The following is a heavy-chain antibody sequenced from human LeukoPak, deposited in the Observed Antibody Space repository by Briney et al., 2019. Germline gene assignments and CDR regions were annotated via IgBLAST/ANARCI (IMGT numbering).Heavy chain of an antibody. CDR2: IYYSGST. CDR3: ARNLGGSSWVFDY. J-gene: IGHJ4*02. CDR1: GGSVSSGSYY. V-gene: IGHV4-61*01. D-gene: IGHD6-13*01. Sequence: SETLSLTCTVSGGSVSSGSYYWSWIRQPPGKGLEWIGYIYYSGSTNYNPSLKSRVTISVDTSKNQFSLKLSSVTAADTAVYYCARNLGGSSWVFDYWGQGTLVTVSS.